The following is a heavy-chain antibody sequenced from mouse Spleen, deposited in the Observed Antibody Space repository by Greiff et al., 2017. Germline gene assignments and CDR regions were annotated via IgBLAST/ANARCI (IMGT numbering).Heavy chain of an antibody. CDR1: GFTFSDYG. J-gene: IGHJ4*01. Sequence: EVQLVESGGGLVKPGGSLKLSCAASGFTFSDYGMHWVRQAPEKGLEWVAYISSGGSTIYYADTVKGRFTISRDNAKNTLFLQMTSLRSEDTAMYYCARDQYYYAMDYWGQGTSDTVSS. CDR2: ISSGGSTI. CDR3: ARDQYYYAMDY. V-gene: IGHV5-17*01.